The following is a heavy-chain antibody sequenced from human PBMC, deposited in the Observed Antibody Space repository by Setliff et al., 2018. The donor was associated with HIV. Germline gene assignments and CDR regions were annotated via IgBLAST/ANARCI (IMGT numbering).Heavy chain of an antibody. Sequence: PGGSLRLSCAASGFTFTSYWMIWVRQMPGKGLEWVGFIYPGDSDSRYSPSFRGQVTISADKSTTTAYLDWASLKASDTAMYYCVRYIGAAAGYIDHWGQGTLVTVSS. CDR2: IYPGDSDS. CDR3: VRYIGAAAGYIDH. D-gene: IGHD6-25*01. V-gene: IGHV5-51*01. J-gene: IGHJ4*02. CDR1: GFTFTSYW.